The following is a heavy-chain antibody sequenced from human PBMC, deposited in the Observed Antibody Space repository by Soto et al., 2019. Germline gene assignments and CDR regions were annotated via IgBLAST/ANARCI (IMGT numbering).Heavy chain of an antibody. V-gene: IGHV3-11*06. CDR2: ISSSSGST. J-gene: IGHJ6*02. CDR3: ARDRGGYDRLYYYHGMDV. D-gene: IGHD5-12*01. CDR1: GFTFSDYY. Sequence: PGGSLRLSCAASGFTFSDYYMSGIRQAPGKGLEYISYISSSSGSTNYADSVKGRFTISRDNAKNSLYLQMSSLRAEDTAVYYCARDRGGYDRLYYYHGMDVWGQGTTVTVSS.